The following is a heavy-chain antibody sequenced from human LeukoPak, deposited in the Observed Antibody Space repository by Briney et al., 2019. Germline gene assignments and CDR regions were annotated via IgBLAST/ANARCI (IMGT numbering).Heavy chain of an antibody. CDR2: ISGSGGST. V-gene: IGHV3-23*01. CDR1: GFTFSSYG. J-gene: IGHJ4*02. D-gene: IGHD2-15*01. CDR3: AKDQYCSGGSCYSLDY. Sequence: GGTLRLSCAASGFTFSSYGMSWVRQAPGKGLEWVSAISGSGGSTYYADSVKGRFTISRDNSKNTLYLQRNSLRAEDTAVYYCAKDQYCSGGSCYSLDYWGQGTPVTVSS.